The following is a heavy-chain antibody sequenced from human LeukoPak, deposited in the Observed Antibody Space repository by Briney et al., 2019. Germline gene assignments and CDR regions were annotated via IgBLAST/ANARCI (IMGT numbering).Heavy chain of an antibody. Sequence: GESLKISCKGSGYRFTSYWIGWVRQMPGKGLEWMGIIYPGDSDTRYSPSFQGQVTISADKSISTAYLQWSSLKASDTAMYYCARHVPYYDILTGYLDYWGQGTLVTVSS. CDR3: ARHVPYYDILTGYLDY. V-gene: IGHV5-51*01. CDR1: GYRFTSYW. J-gene: IGHJ4*02. D-gene: IGHD3-9*01. CDR2: IYPGDSDT.